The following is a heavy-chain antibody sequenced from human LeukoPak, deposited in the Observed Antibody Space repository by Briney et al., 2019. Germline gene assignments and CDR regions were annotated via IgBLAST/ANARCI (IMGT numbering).Heavy chain of an antibody. Sequence: PGGSLRLSCAASGFTFSSYEMNWVRQAPGKGLEWVSYISSSGSTIYYADSLKGRFTISRDNAKNSLYLQMNSLRAEDTAVYDCARVRYYYDILTDRSFDYWGQGTLVTVSS. V-gene: IGHV3-48*03. D-gene: IGHD3-9*01. CDR1: GFTFSSYE. J-gene: IGHJ4*02. CDR2: ISSSGSTI. CDR3: ARVRYYYDILTDRSFDY.